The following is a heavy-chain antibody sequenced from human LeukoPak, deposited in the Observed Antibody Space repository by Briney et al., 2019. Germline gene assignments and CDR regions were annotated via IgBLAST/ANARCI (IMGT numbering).Heavy chain of an antibody. CDR3: ARDGETRGPIYYYYYMDV. D-gene: IGHD3-10*01. J-gene: IGHJ6*03. Sequence: SETLSLTCTVSGGSFSSDYDYWSWIRQPAGKGLEWIGRISTSGSTNYNPSLKSRVTISVDTSKNQFSLRLNSVTAADTAVYYCARDGETRGPIYYYYYMDVWGKGITVTVSS. CDR2: ISTSGST. V-gene: IGHV4-61*02. CDR1: GGSFSSDYDY.